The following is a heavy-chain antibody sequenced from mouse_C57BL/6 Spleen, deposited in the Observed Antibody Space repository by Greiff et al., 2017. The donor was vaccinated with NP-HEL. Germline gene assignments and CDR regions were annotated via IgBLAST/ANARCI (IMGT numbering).Heavy chain of an antibody. V-gene: IGHV1-26*01. CDR1: GYTFTDYY. CDR3: AYSNYGDDY. CDR2: INPNNGGT. D-gene: IGHD2-5*01. J-gene: IGHJ2*01. Sequence: VQLQQSGPELVKPGASVKISCKASGYTFTDYYMNWVKQSHGKSLEWIGDINPNNGGTSYNQKFKGKATLTVDKSSSTAYMELRSLTSEDSAVYYCAYSNYGDDYWGQGTTLTVSS.